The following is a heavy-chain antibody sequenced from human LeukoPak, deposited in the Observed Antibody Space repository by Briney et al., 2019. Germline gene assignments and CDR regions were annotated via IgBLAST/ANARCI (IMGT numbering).Heavy chain of an antibody. V-gene: IGHV1-18*01. D-gene: IGHD3-3*01. CDR3: ARVSVTLFGAVIILNAFDV. CDR2: ISAYNGNT. J-gene: IGHJ3*01. CDR1: GYTFTSYG. Sequence: ASVKVSCKASGYTFTSYGISWVRQAPGQGLEWMGWISAYNGNTNYAQKLQGRVTMTTDTSTSTAYMELRSLRSDDTAVYYCARVSVTLFGAVIILNAFDVWGQGTMVTVSS.